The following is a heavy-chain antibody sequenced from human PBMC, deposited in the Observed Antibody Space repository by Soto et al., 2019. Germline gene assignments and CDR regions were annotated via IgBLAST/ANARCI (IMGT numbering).Heavy chain of an antibody. J-gene: IGHJ3*02. CDR2: IRSKAYGGTT. Sequence: GGSLRLSCTASGFTFGDYAMSWFRQAPGKGLEWVGFIRSKAYGGTTEYAASVKGRFTISRDDSKSIAYLQMNSLKTEDTAVYYCTRAGAPAMAGRGNAFDIWGQGTMVTVSS. V-gene: IGHV3-49*03. CDR1: GFTFGDYA. CDR3: TRAGAPAMAGRGNAFDI. D-gene: IGHD5-18*01.